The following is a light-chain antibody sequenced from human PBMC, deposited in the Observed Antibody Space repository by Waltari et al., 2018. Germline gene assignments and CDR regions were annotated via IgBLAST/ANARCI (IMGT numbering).Light chain of an antibody. CDR1: QSVTNY. J-gene: IGKJ4*01. CDR3: QQRRDWPLT. CDR2: DTS. Sequence: IVLTQSPAILSLSPGERASLSCRASQSVTNYLAWYQQKPGQAPRLLIYDTSNRATGIPARFSGSAFGTDFTLTISSLEPEDFAVYYCQQRRDWPLTFGGGTKVEIK. V-gene: IGKV3-11*01.